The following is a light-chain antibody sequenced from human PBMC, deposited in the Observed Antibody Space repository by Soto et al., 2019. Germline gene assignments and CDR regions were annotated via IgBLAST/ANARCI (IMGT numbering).Light chain of an antibody. CDR1: QSVSTN. V-gene: IGKV3-15*01. J-gene: IGKJ1*01. CDR3: QQSYIYPPWT. Sequence: EVVLTQSPATLSVSPGERATLSCRTSQSVSTNLAWYQQKPGQAPRRLSYGASTRAPGIPARFSGSGSGTEFPLNLRSLQSEDLAVYYCQQSYIYPPWTFGQGTRVEIK. CDR2: GAS.